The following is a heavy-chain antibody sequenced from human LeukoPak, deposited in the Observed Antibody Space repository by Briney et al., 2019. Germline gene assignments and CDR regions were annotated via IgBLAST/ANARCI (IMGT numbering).Heavy chain of an antibody. CDR2: IKQDGSET. V-gene: IGHV3-7*03. CDR1: GFIFSRYW. J-gene: IGHJ3*02. CDR3: AKDQYRTGLDGFDI. D-gene: IGHD3/OR15-3a*01. Sequence: GGSLRLSCAASGFIFSRYWMSWVRQVPRKGLEWVANIKQDGSETYYVDSVKGRFTISRDNSKNTLYLQMNSLRAEDTAVYYCAKDQYRTGLDGFDIWGQGTMVTVS.